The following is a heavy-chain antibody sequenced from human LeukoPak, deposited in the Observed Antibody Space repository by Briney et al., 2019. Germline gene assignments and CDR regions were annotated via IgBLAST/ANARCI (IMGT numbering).Heavy chain of an antibody. V-gene: IGHV3-23*01. J-gene: IGHJ3*02. D-gene: IGHD5-18*01. CDR1: GFTFSSYA. CDR2: ISGSGGST. CDR3: AKDFYSYGNNDAFDI. Sequence: GGSLRLSCAASGFTFSSYAMSWVRQAPGKGLEWVSAISGSGGSTYYADSVRGRFTISRDNSKNTLYLQMNSLRAEDTAVYYCAKDFYSYGNNDAFDIWGQGTMVTVSS.